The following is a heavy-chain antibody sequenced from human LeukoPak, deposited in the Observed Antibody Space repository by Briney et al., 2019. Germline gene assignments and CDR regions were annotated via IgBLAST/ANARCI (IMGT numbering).Heavy chain of an antibody. V-gene: IGHV3-74*01. CDR1: GFTFNTYW. D-gene: IGHD5-18*01. CDR3: VRHNYGYDY. J-gene: IGHJ4*02. CDR2: ILNDGGST. Sequence: PGGSLRLSYAASGFTFNTYWMHWVRQAPGEGPVWVAHILNDGGSTSYADSVKGRFIISRDNAKNTLSLQMNSLRAEDTAVYYCVRHNYGYDYWGQGTPVTVSS.